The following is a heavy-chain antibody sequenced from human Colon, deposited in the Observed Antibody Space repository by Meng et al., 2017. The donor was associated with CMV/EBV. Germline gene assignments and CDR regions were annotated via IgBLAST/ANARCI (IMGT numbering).Heavy chain of an antibody. D-gene: IGHD1-26*01. CDR1: GFTFSSYW. CDR3: AKDINYKDAGGTPVWDA. Sequence: GGSLRLSCAASGFTFSSYWMSWVRQAPGKGLEWVANIKQDGSEKYYVDSVKGRFTISRDNAKNSLYLQMNSLRAEDTAVYYCAKDINYKDAGGTPVWDAWGQGTLVTVSS. CDR2: IKQDGSEK. V-gene: IGHV3-7*01. J-gene: IGHJ5*02.